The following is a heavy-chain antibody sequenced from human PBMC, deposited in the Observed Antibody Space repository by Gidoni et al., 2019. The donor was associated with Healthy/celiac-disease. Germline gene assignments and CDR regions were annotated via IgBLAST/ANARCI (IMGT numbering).Heavy chain of an antibody. J-gene: IGHJ3*02. Sequence: IYYTGSTYYNPSLKSRVIISVDTSKNQFSLKLSSVTAADTAVYYCAGRGDGDYVTDAFDIWGQGTMVTVSS. CDR3: AGRGDGDYVTDAFDI. V-gene: IGHV4-39*01. CDR2: IYYTGST. D-gene: IGHD4-17*01.